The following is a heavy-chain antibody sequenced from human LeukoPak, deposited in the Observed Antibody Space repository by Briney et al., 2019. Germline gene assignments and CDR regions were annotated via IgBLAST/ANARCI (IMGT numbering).Heavy chain of an antibody. CDR2: ISYDGSNK. D-gene: IGHD3-22*01. J-gene: IGHJ4*02. CDR1: GFTFSSYA. Sequence: GRSLRLSCAASGFTFSSYAMHWVRQAPGKGLEWVAVISYDGSNKYYADSVKGRFTISRDNSKNTLYLQMNSLRAEDTAVYYCARDKGTMIVVVILDYWGQGTLVTVSS. CDR3: ARDKGTMIVVVILDY. V-gene: IGHV3-30-3*01.